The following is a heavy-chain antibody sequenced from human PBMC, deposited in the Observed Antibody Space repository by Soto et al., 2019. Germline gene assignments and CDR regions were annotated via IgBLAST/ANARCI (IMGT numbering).Heavy chain of an antibody. D-gene: IGHD5-12*01. CDR2: ISYDGSNK. Sequence: GGSLRLSCAASGFTFSSYGMHWVRQAPGKGLEWVAVISYDGSNKYYADSVKGRFTISRDNSKNTLYLQMNSLRAEDTAVYYCAKDGRPREYSGYDPIHPNYYYYYMDVWGKGTTVTVSS. CDR1: GFTFSSYG. CDR3: AKDGRPREYSGYDPIHPNYYYYYMDV. V-gene: IGHV3-30*18. J-gene: IGHJ6*03.